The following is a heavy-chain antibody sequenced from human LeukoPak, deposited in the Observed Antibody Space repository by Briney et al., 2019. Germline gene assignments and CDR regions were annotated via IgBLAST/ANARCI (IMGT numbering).Heavy chain of an antibody. Sequence: GGSLRLSCAASGSTFSSYEMNWVRQAPGKGLEWVSYISSSGSTIYYADSVKGRFTISRDNAKNSLYLQMNSLRAEDTAAYYCARAYSERYGLGYYYMDVWGKGTTVTISS. CDR1: GSTFSSYE. V-gene: IGHV3-48*03. J-gene: IGHJ6*03. CDR2: ISSSGSTI. CDR3: ARAYSERYGLGYYYMDV. D-gene: IGHD1-26*01.